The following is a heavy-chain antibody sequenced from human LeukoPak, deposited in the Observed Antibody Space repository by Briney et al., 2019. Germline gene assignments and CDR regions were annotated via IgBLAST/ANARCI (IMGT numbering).Heavy chain of an antibody. J-gene: IGHJ6*03. Sequence: SETLSLTCTVSGGSINDGGYYWSWIRQHPGRGLEWIGCIYDSGSTFYNPSLKSRVTISMHTSKKQFSLRLSSATAADTAVYYCARNTGIAAAGNPSYYYYYYMDVWGKGTTVTVSS. CDR1: GGSINDGGYY. D-gene: IGHD6-13*01. CDR2: IYDSGST. V-gene: IGHV4-31*03. CDR3: ARNTGIAAAGNPSYYYYYYMDV.